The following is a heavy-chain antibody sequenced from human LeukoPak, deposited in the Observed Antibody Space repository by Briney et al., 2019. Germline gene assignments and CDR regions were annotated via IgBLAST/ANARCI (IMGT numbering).Heavy chain of an antibody. CDR3: AREYGSGSGY. V-gene: IGHV1-69*13. D-gene: IGHD3-10*01. J-gene: IGHJ4*02. Sequence: GASVKVSCKASGGTFSSYAISWVRQAPGQGLEWMGGIIPIFGTANYAQKFQGRVTITAGESTSTAYMELSSLRSEDTAVYYCAREYGSGSGYWGQGTLVTVSS. CDR1: GGTFSSYA. CDR2: IIPIFGTA.